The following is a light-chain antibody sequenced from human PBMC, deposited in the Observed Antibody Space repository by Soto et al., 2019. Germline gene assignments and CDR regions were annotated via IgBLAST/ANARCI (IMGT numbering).Light chain of an antibody. CDR2: EVN. CDR3: RSFSTDTTLFV. V-gene: IGLV2-14*01. Sequence: QSALTQPASVSGSPGQSITISCTGANSDIGDWNYVSWYQQSPGKAPKLIIYEVNYRPSGVSYRFSGSKSGNTASLTISGPQAEDDADYSCRSFSTDTTLFVFGGGTKVTV. J-gene: IGLJ1*01. CDR1: NSDIGDWNY.